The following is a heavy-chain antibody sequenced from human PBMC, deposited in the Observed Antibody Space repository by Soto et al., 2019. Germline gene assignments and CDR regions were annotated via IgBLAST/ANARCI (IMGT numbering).Heavy chain of an antibody. CDR2: ISPTSGAI. CDR1: GFSFSTYG. Sequence: GGSLRLSCAASGFSFSTYGINWVRHTPGKGLEWVSYISPTSGAIYYADSVQGRFTVFRDNAKNSAHLQMNNLRAEDTAVYYCARGIHCSGGTCYGMIDFWGQGTLVTVSS. J-gene: IGHJ4*02. V-gene: IGHV3-48*01. D-gene: IGHD2-15*01. CDR3: ARGIHCSGGTCYGMIDF.